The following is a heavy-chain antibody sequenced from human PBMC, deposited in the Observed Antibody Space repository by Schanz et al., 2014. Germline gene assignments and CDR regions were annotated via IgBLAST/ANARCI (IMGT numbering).Heavy chain of an antibody. J-gene: IGHJ4*02. Sequence: EVQLLESGGGLVQPGGSLRLSCAASGFTFSSYAMSWVRQAPGKGLEWVSTIGYLGDTYYPDSVRGRFTISRDRFQNTLYLRMSSLRAEDTAVYYCARPRFDYGEVDYWGQGTLVAVSS. CDR1: GFTFSSYA. CDR3: ARPRFDYGEVDY. D-gene: IGHD4-17*01. V-gene: IGHV3-23*01. CDR2: IGYLGDT.